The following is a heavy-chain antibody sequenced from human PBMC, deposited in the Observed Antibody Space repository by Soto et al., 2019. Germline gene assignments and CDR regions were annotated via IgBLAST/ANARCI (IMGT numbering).Heavy chain of an antibody. CDR2: ISGSGGST. V-gene: IGHV3-23*01. Sequence: PGGSLRHSCAASGFTFINYAMSWVRQAPGRGLEWVSSISGSGGSTYYADSVKGRFTISRDTPKNTLYLQMNSLRAEDTAVYYCAKAGGYDLGSFAYWAQGTLVTVSS. CDR1: GFTFINYA. D-gene: IGHD5-12*01. CDR3: AKAGGYDLGSFAY. J-gene: IGHJ4*02.